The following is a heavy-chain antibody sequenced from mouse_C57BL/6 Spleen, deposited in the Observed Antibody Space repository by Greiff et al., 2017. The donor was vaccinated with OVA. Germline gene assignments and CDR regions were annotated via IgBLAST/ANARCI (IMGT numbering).Heavy chain of an antibody. CDR3: ARHEDERNYYGSSYGWFAY. J-gene: IGHJ3*01. D-gene: IGHD1-1*01. Sequence: QVQLQQSGAELVKPGASVKLSCKASGYTFTEYTIHWVKQRSGQGLEWIGWFYPGSGSIKYNEKFKDKATLTADKSSSTVYMELSRLTSEDSAVYFCARHEDERNYYGSSYGWFAYWGQGTLVTVSA. V-gene: IGHV1-62-2*01. CDR2: FYPGSGSI. CDR1: GYTFTEYT.